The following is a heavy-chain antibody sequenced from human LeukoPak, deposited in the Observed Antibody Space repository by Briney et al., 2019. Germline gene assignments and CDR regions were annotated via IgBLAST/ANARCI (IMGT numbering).Heavy chain of an antibody. CDR3: AKDHLRRYFDWLIYFDY. J-gene: IGHJ4*02. CDR2: ISGSGGST. CDR1: GFTFSIYA. Sequence: GGSLRLSCAASGFTFSIYAMSWVRQAPGKGLEWVSAISGSGGSTYYADSVKGRFTISRDNSKNTLYLQMNSLRAEDTAVYYCAKDHLRRYFDWLIYFDYWGQGTLVTVSS. D-gene: IGHD3-9*01. V-gene: IGHV3-23*01.